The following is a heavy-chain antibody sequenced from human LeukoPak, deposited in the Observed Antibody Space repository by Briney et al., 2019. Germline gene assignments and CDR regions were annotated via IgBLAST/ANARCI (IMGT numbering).Heavy chain of an antibody. V-gene: IGHV3-21*01. CDR3: ARDPPGDCGMDV. D-gene: IGHD2-21*01. CDR2: ITSSSTYI. Sequence: PGGSLRLSCAASGSTFTTYSMNWVRQAPGKGLEWVSSITSSSTYIYYADPLKARFTISRDNAENSLFLQMNSLRVEDTAVYYCARDPPGDCGMDVWGEGTTVTVSS. J-gene: IGHJ6*04. CDR1: GSTFTTYS.